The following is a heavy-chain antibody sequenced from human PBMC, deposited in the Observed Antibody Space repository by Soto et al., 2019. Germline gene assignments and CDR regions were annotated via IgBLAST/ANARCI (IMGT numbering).Heavy chain of an antibody. CDR2: ISSSGDSI. CDR3: TRDLHSRY. CDR1: GFTFSSHS. J-gene: IGHJ4*02. Sequence: EVQLVESGGGLVQPGGSLRLSCAASGFTFSSHSMNWVRQAPGRGLEWISYISSSGDSIYYEDSVKGRFTISRDEARSSLDLQMYRLGAEDTAVYYCTRDLHSRYWGQGTLVTVSS. D-gene: IGHD5-18*01. V-gene: IGHV3-48*01.